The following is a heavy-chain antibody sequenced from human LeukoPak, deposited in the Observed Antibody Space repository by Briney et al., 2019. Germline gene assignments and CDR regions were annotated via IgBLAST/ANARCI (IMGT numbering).Heavy chain of an antibody. D-gene: IGHD6-13*01. CDR3: ARGGQLADY. CDR1: GGSFSGYY. V-gene: IGHV4-34*01. Sequence: NPSETLPLTCAVYGGSFSGYYWSWIRQPPGKGLEWIGEINHSGSTNYNPSLKSRVTISVDTPKNQFSLKLSSVTAADTAVYYCARGGQLADYWGQGTLVTVSS. J-gene: IGHJ4*02. CDR2: INHSGST.